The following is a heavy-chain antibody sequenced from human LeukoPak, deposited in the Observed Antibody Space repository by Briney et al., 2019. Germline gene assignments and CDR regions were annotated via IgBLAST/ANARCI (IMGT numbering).Heavy chain of an antibody. CDR3: ARYITIVRGVSTSGGMDV. J-gene: IGHJ6*02. D-gene: IGHD3-10*01. V-gene: IGHV1-69*04. Sequence: SVKVSCKASGGTFSSYAISWVRQAPGQGLEWMGRIIPILGIANYAQKFQGRVTITADKSTSTAYIELSSLRSEDTAVYYCARYITIVRGVSTSGGMDVWGQGTTVTVSS. CDR1: GGTFSSYA. CDR2: IIPILGIA.